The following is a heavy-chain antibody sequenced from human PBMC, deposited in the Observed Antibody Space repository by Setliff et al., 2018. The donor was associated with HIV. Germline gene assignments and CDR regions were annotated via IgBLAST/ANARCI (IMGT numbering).Heavy chain of an antibody. V-gene: IGHV4-39*01. Sequence: SETLSLTCTVPDSYDSISSNNYYWGWIRQPPGKGLEWIGSIYYSGSTYYNSSLKSRVTISVDTSKNQFSLKLSSVTATDTAVYYCARHAIVDTAGRGFDYWGQGTLVTVSS. D-gene: IGHD5-18*01. CDR2: IYYSGST. J-gene: IGHJ4*02. CDR3: ARHAIVDTAGRGFDY. CDR1: DSYDSISSNNYY.